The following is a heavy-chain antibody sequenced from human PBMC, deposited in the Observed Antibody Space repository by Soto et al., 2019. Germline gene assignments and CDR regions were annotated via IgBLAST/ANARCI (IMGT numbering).Heavy chain of an antibody. CDR2: IVGGSGST. CDR3: AADWSNRPFDF. J-gene: IGHJ4*02. Sequence: QMQLVQSGPEVKKPGTSVKVSCKASGFTLTSADVQWVRQTRGQRLEWIGWIVGGSGSTNYAQQFQGRLAITRDMSTSTVSMALSSLRSEDTAVYYCAADWSNRPFDFWGQGTLVTVSS. V-gene: IGHV1-58*01. D-gene: IGHD3-3*01. CDR1: GFTLTSAD.